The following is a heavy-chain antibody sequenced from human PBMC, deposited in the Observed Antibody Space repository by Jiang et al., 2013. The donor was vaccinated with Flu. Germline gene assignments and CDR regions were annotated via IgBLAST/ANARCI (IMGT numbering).Heavy chain of an antibody. CDR1: GFTFSNYA. Sequence: VQLLESGGGLVQPGGSLRLSCKGSGFTFSNYAMSWVRQAPGKGLEWVSGINFYDANTYYADSVKGRFTISRDNSKNTLYLQMNSLRAEDTAVYYCVSPSWQDYYDPNEASLWGQGNAGHRLL. J-gene: IGHJ4*02. CDR2: INFYDANT. D-gene: IGHD3-22*01. V-gene: IGHV3-23*01. CDR3: VSPSWQDYYDPNEASL.